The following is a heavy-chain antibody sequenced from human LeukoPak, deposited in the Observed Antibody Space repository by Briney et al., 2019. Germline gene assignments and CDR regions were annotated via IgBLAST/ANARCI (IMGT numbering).Heavy chain of an antibody. V-gene: IGHV5-51*01. D-gene: IGHD4-11*01. CDR2: IYPGDSDT. J-gene: IGHJ4*02. CDR3: ARPVDSSHTWYYFDY. CDR1: GYSFTNYW. Sequence: GESLKISCKGSGYSFTNYWIGWVRQMPGKGLEWMGIIYPGDSDTRYSPSFQGQVTISADESINTAYLQWNSLKASDTAMYYCARPVDSSHTWYYFDYWSQGTLVTVSS.